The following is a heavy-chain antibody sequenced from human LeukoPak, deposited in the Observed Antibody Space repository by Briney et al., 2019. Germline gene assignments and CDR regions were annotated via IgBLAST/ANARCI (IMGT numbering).Heavy chain of an antibody. CDR2: ISGSGGST. J-gene: IGHJ4*02. D-gene: IGHD2-2*01. CDR3: AKALDIVVVPAAIFGAIDY. CDR1: GFTFGSYA. V-gene: IGHV3-23*01. Sequence: PGGSLRLSCAASGFTFGSYAMSWVRQAPGKGLEWVSAISGSGGSTYYADSVKGRFTISRDNSKNTLYLQMNSLRAEDTAVYYCAKALDIVVVPAAIFGAIDYWGQGTLVTVSS.